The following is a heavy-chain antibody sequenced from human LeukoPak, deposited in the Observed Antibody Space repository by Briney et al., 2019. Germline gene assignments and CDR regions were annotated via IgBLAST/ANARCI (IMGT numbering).Heavy chain of an antibody. CDR3: ATSNQHDGRSWLPFDY. CDR2: IYPGDSDT. V-gene: IGHV5-51*01. CDR1: GYSFTNYW. J-gene: IGHJ4*02. Sequence: GESLKISCKGSGYSFTNYWIGWVRQMPGKGLEWMGIIYPGDSDTRYSPSFQGQVTISADKSISTAYLQWSSLKASDTAMYYCATSNQHDGRSWLPFDYWGQGTLVTVSS. D-gene: IGHD6-13*01.